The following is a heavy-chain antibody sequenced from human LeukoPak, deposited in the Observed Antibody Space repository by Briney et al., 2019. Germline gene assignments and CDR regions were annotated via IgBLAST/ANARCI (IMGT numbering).Heavy chain of an antibody. V-gene: IGHV1-46*01. CDR2: INPSGGRA. D-gene: IGHD3-3*01. CDR3: ARGSRFLDY. CDR1: GYTFTSDY. Sequence: ASVKVSCKASGYTFTSDYIHWVRQAPGQGLEWLGIINPSGGRATYGQNFQGRVTMTRDTSTSTVYMELSSLRSEDTAVYYCARGSRFLDYWGQGTLVTVSS. J-gene: IGHJ4*02.